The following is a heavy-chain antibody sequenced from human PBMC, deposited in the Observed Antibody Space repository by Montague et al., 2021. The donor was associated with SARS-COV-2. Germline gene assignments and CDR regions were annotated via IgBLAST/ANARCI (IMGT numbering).Heavy chain of an antibody. CDR3: ARDPSRQPLLYPIGDYYYGMDV. J-gene: IGHJ6*02. CDR1: GGSISSSSYY. Sequence: SETLSLTCTVSGGSISSSSYYWGWIRQAPGKGLEWIGSICCSGSTYYNPSLKSRVTISVDTSKNQFSLKLSSVTAADTAVYYCARDPSRQPLLYPIGDYYYGMDVWGQGTTVTVSS. CDR2: ICCSGST. D-gene: IGHD2-2*02. V-gene: IGHV4-39*07.